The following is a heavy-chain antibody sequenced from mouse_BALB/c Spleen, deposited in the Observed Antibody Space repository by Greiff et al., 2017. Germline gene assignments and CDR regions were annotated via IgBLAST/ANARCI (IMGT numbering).Heavy chain of an antibody. J-gene: IGHJ3*01. CDR1: GYSITSGYY. V-gene: IGHV3-6*02. Sequence: EVKLEESGPGLVKPSQSLSLTCSVTGYSITSGYYWNWIRQFPGNKLEWMGYISYDGSNNYNPSLKNRISITRDTSKNQFFLKLNSVTTEDTATYYCALAWFAYWGQGTLVTVSA. CDR2: ISYDGSN. CDR3: ALAWFAY.